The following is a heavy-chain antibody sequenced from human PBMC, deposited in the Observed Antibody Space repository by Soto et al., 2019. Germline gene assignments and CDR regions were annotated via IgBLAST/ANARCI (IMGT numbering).Heavy chain of an antibody. CDR3: ARGGGVGVAGSAAFDM. J-gene: IGHJ3*02. CDR2: INPATGAA. V-gene: IGHV1-2*02. Sequence: QLHLVQSGAVVKKPGASVTVSCSASGYPVTAYYMHWVRQAPGRGLEWMGGINPATGAAKYTQTFQGRVTMGRETPTSTVFMDLSGLTSEDTAVCYCARGGGVGVAGSAAFDMWGQGTLVTVSS. D-gene: IGHD3-3*01. CDR1: GYPVTAYY.